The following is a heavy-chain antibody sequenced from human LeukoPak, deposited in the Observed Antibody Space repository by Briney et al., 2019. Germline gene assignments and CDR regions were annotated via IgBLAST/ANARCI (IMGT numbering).Heavy chain of an antibody. Sequence: PGGSLTLSCAASGFTFSRFNMNWLRQAPGKGLEWLSYISTTGTIYYAESVKGRFSISRDNAKNSLYLQMNSLRPEDTAVYYCARDSLIFGVVTTFGYWGQGTLVTVSS. J-gene: IGHJ4*02. CDR3: ARDSLIFGVVTTFGY. CDR2: ISTTGTI. V-gene: IGHV3-48*01. D-gene: IGHD3-3*01. CDR1: GFTFSRFN.